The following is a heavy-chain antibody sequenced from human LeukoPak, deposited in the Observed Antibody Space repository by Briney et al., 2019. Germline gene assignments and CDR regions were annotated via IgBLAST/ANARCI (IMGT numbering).Heavy chain of an antibody. J-gene: IGHJ4*02. V-gene: IGHV1-69*01. D-gene: IGHD5-18*01. Sequence: GPSVKVSCKASGGTFSSYAISWVRQAPGQGLEWMGGIIPIFGTANYAQKFQGRVTITADESTSTAYMELSSLRSEDTAVYYCARGGAVYSYGPPYYFDYWGQGTLVTVSS. CDR2: IIPIFGTA. CDR1: GGTFSSYA. CDR3: ARGGAVYSYGPPYYFDY.